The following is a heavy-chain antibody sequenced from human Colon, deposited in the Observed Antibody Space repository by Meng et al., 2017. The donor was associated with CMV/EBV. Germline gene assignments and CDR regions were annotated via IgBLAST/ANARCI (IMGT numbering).Heavy chain of an antibody. CDR2: IFYTGTT. Sequence: SETLSLTCSVSGGSVSSGSYYWSWIRQPPGKGLEWIGYIFYTGTTEYNPSLKSRVIMSLDTSRNQFSLTLKSVSAADTAVYFCARDSPLLADFDYWGQGALVTVSS. D-gene: IGHD2-21*01. CDR3: ARDSPLLADFDY. CDR1: GGSVSSGSYY. V-gene: IGHV4-61*01. J-gene: IGHJ4*02.